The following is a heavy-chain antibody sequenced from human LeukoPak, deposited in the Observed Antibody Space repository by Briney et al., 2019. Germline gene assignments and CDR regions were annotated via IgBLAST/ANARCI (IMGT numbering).Heavy chain of an antibody. V-gene: IGHV1-18*01. CDR3: ASGLGFCSGSDCSNLEKDYYYGMNV. CDR2: ISAYNGNT. Sequence: ASVKVSCKASGYTFTSYGISWVRQAPGQGLEWMGWISAYNGNTNYAQKLQGRVTMTTDTSTSTAYMELSSLGSEDTAVYYCASGLGFCSGSDCSNLEKDYYYGMNVWGQGTTVTVSS. J-gene: IGHJ6*02. D-gene: IGHD2-15*01. CDR1: GYTFTSYG.